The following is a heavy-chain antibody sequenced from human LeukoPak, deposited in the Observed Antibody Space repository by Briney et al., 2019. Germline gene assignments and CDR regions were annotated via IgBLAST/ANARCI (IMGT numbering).Heavy chain of an antibody. J-gene: IGHJ5*02. CDR3: ARDGPPRSPTSGWFDP. CDR2: ISSSGSTI. CDR1: GFTFSNYE. V-gene: IGHV3-48*03. Sequence: GGSLRLSCAASGFTFSNYEMNWVRQAPGKGLEWVSYISSSGSTIYYADSVKGRFTISRDNTKNSIYLQMNSLRVEDTAVYYCARDGPPRSPTSGWFDPWGQGTLVTVSS. D-gene: IGHD2-15*01.